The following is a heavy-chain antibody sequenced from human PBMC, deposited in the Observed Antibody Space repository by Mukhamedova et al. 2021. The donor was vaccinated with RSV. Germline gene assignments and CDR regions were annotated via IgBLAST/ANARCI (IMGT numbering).Heavy chain of an antibody. CDR3: ATLHFYDTSGYFSRDS. D-gene: IGHD3-22*01. J-gene: IGHJ5*01. CDR2: DGTSR. V-gene: IGHV3-74*01. Sequence: DGTSRSYADSVKGRFTISRDNAKNTLYLQMNSLRAEDTAVYYCATLHFYDTSGYFSRDSWGQGTLVTDSS.